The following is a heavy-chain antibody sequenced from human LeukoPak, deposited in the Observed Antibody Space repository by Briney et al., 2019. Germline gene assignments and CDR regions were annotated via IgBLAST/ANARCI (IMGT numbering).Heavy chain of an antibody. D-gene: IGHD3-3*01. Sequence: ASVKVSCKASGYTFTSYDINWVRQATGQGLEWMGWMNPNSGNTGYAQKFQGRVTMTRNTSISTAYMELSSLRSEDTAVYYCARGGSGYDFWSGYCERGEYYYYMDVWGKGTTVTVSS. CDR1: GYTFTSYD. J-gene: IGHJ6*03. CDR2: MNPNSGNT. CDR3: ARGGSGYDFWSGYCERGEYYYYMDV. V-gene: IGHV1-8*01.